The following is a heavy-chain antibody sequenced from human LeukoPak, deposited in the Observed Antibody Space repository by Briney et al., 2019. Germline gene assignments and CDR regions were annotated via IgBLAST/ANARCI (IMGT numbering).Heavy chain of an antibody. V-gene: IGHV4-59*02. J-gene: IGHJ3*02. CDR1: GGSVSNYY. CDR2: VYYRGST. CDR3: ARLRLRYTRNGDSTSYEVFDI. D-gene: IGHD2-21*01. Sequence: PAETLSLTCTVSGGSVSNYYGRWVRQPRGKGRESLGHVYYRGSTDYTPSIKSRLAISLANSMNQFSLKLSSVSAADTAVYYCARLRLRYTRNGDSTSYEVFDICGQGTVVTVSS.